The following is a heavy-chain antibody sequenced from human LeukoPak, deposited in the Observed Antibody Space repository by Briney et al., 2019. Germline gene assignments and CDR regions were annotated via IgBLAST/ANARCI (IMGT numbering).Heavy chain of an antibody. D-gene: IGHD3-10*01. CDR1: GGSISSYY. J-gene: IGHJ4*02. V-gene: IGHV4-4*07. CDR3: ARVPVLLWFGEPDY. Sequence: SETLSLTCTVSGGSISSYYWSWIRQPAGKGLEWIGRIYTSGSTNYNPSLKSRVTMSVDTSKNQFSLKLSSVTAADTAVYYCARVPVLLWFGEPDYWGQGTLVTVSS. CDR2: IYTSGST.